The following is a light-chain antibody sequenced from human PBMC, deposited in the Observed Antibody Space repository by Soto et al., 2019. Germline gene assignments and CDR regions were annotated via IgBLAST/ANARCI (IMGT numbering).Light chain of an antibody. CDR3: QQYGDSLLT. V-gene: IGKV3-20*01. J-gene: IGKJ4*01. CDR2: HAS. CDR1: QSISSSY. Sequence: ENVLTQSPGTLSLSPGERATLSCRASQSISSSYLAWYQQKPGQTPRLLIYHASSRATGIPDRFSGSGSGTDFTLTISRLEPEDFAVYYWQQYGDSLLTFGGGTKVEIK.